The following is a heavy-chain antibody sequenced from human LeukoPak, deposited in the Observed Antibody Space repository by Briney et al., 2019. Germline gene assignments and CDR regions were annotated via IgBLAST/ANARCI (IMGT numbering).Heavy chain of an antibody. CDR1: GFTFSDHS. CDR3: ARYCSGDSCYSGDS. J-gene: IGHJ4*02. D-gene: IGHD2-15*01. V-gene: IGHV3-11*03. CDR2: ISSSSTYT. Sequence: GGSLRLSCAASGFTFSDHSMSWIRQAPGKGLTWVSYISSSSTYTKYADSVKGRFTISRDNAKNSLHLQMNSLRAEDTAVYYCARYCSGDSCYSGDSWGQGTLVTVSS.